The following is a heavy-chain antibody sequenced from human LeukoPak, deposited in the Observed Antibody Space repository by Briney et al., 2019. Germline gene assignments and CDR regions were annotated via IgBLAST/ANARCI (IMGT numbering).Heavy chain of an antibody. J-gene: IGHJ4*02. D-gene: IGHD5-18*01. CDR1: GYTFSGYY. V-gene: IGHV1-2*02. Sequence: GASVKVSCKASGYTFSGYYMHWVRQAPGQGLEWMGWINPNSGGTKYAQKFQGRVTMTRDTSISTPYMELSRLRDYTTVYYCATDVTDWGQGTLVTVSS. CDR2: INPNSGGT. CDR3: ATDVTD.